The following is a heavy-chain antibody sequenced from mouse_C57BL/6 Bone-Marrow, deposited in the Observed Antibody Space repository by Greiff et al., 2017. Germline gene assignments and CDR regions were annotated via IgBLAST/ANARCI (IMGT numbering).Heavy chain of an antibody. CDR2: IIPTNGGP. CDR1: GYKFTDYY. Sequence: VQLQQSGPELVKPGASVKISCKASGYKFTDYYMNWVKQSHGKSLEWIGDIIPTNGGPSYNQKFKGTATLTVDKASNSAYMELRSLTADDSAVYYWARHGISHLYFDVWGTGTTVTVAS. CDR3: ARHGISHLYFDV. D-gene: IGHD1-1*01. V-gene: IGHV1-26*01. J-gene: IGHJ1*03.